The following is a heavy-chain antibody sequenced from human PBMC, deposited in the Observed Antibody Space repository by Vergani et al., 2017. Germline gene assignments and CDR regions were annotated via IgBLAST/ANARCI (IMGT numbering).Heavy chain of an antibody. CDR1: GYSFTSYW. D-gene: IGHD3-10*01. J-gene: IGHJ2*01. Sequence: EVQLVQSGAEVKKPGESLRISCKGFGYSFTSYWISWVRQMPGKGLEWMGRIDPSDSYTNYSPSFQGHVTISADKSISTAYLQWSSLKASDTAMYYCARHANYYGSGSPYWYFDLWGRGTLVTVSS. CDR2: IDPSDSYT. V-gene: IGHV5-10-1*03. CDR3: ARHANYYGSGSPYWYFDL.